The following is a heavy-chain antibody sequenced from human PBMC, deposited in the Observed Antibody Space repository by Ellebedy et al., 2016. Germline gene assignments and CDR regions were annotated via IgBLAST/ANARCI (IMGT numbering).Heavy chain of an antibody. CDR2: LYYSGST. CDR3: ARGPHGRVDY. Sequence: SETLSLTXTVSGGSISSSTNYWGWIRQPPGKGLEWIGSLYYSGSTYYNPSLKSRVTISVDTSKNQFSLKLSSVTAADTAVYYCARGPHGRVDYWGQGTLVTVSS. CDR1: GGSISSSTNY. V-gene: IGHV4-39*07. J-gene: IGHJ4*02.